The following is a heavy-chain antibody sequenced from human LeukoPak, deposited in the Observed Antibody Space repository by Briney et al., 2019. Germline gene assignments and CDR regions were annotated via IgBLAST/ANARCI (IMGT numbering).Heavy chain of an antibody. V-gene: IGHV1-2*02. Sequence: ASVKVSRKASGYTFTGYYMHWVRQAPGQGLEWMGWINPNSGGTNYAQKFQGRVTMTRDTSISTAYMELSRLRSDDTAVYYCARSVGAAAGTDAFDIWGQGTMVTVSS. CDR1: GYTFTGYY. J-gene: IGHJ3*02. CDR3: ARSVGAAAGTDAFDI. D-gene: IGHD6-13*01. CDR2: INPNSGGT.